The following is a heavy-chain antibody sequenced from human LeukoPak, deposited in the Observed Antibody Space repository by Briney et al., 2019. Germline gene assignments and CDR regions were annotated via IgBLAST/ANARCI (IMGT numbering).Heavy chain of an antibody. D-gene: IGHD6-13*01. V-gene: IGHV4/OR15-8*02. CDR2: IHLNGIT. J-gene: IGHJ4*02. CDR3: ARGFQGIAAAGGFDY. Sequence: SETLSLTCSVSGDSITSYAWWSWVRQPPGKGLEWIGEIHLNGITNYNPSLKSRVTMSIDKPNNQFSLNVSSVTAADTAVYYCARGFQGIAAAGGFDYWGQGTLVTVSS. CDR1: GDSITSYAW.